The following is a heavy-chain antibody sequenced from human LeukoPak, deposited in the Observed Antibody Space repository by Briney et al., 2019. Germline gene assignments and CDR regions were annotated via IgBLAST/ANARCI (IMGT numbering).Heavy chain of an antibody. CDR2: IYWNDDK. Sequence: SGPTLVKPTQTLTLTCTFSGFSLSTSGVGVGWIRQPPGKALEWLALIYWNDDKRYSPSLKSRLTITKDTSKNQVVLTMTNMDPVDTATYYCVLRQVVMVPNDVFDMWGQGTMVPVSS. D-gene: IGHD3-22*01. CDR3: VLRQVVMVPNDVFDM. J-gene: IGHJ3*02. V-gene: IGHV2-5*01. CDR1: GFSLSTSGVG.